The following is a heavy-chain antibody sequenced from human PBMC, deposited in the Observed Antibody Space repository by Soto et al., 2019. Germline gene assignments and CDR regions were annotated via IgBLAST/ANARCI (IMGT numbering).Heavy chain of an antibody. CDR2: NSAHNGNT. CDR1: GYAFTTYG. D-gene: IGHD1-1*01. Sequence: QVHLVQSGAEVKKPGASVKVSCKGSGYAFTTYGITWVRQAPGQGLEWMGWNSAHNGNTNYAQKLQGRVTLTRDTSTSTAYMELRSRRSDDTAVYYCARGRYGDYWGQRARVTVSS. V-gene: IGHV1-18*01. J-gene: IGHJ4*02. CDR3: ARGRYGDY.